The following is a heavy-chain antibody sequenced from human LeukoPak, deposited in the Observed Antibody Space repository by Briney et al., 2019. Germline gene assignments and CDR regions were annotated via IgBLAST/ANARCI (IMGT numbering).Heavy chain of an antibody. CDR1: GGSISSSSYY. Sequence: PSETLSLTCTVSGGSISSSSYYWGWIRQPPGKGLEWIGEINHSGSTNYNPSLKSRVTISVDTSKNQFSLKLSSVTAADTAVYYCARGLPKIPLNYWGQGTLVTVSS. V-gene: IGHV4-39*07. CDR2: INHSGST. CDR3: ARGLPKIPLNY. J-gene: IGHJ4*02.